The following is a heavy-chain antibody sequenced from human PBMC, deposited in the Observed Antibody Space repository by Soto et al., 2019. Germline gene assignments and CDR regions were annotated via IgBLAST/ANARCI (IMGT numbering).Heavy chain of an antibody. CDR2: IIPIFGTA. CDR3: ARHYELTNAFDT. D-gene: IGHD3-3*01. Sequence: SVKVSCKASGGTFSSYAISWVRQAPGQGLEWMGGIIPIFGTANYAQKFQGRVTITADESTSTAYMELSSLRSEDTAVYYCARHYELTNAFDTWGQGTMVTASS. J-gene: IGHJ3*02. CDR1: GGTFSSYA. V-gene: IGHV1-69*13.